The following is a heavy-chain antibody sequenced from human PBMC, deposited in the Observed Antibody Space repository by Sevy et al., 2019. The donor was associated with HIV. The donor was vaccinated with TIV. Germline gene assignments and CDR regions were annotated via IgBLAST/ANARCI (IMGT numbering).Heavy chain of an antibody. D-gene: IGHD6-13*01. J-gene: IGHJ4*02. CDR3: ARERQLVLDY. CDR1: GGSISSYY. CDR2: IYYSGST. Sequence: SETLSLTCTVSGGSISSYYWSWIRQPPGKGLEWIGYIYYSGSTNYNPSLKSRVTISVDTSRNQFSLRLSSVTAADTAVYYCARERQLVLDYWGQGTLVTVSS. V-gene: IGHV4-59*01.